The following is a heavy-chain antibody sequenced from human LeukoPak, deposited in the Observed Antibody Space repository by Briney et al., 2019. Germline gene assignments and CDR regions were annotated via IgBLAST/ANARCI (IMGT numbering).Heavy chain of an antibody. J-gene: IGHJ4*02. D-gene: IGHD3-22*01. Sequence: GGSLRLSCAASGFTFDDYAMPWVRQAPGKGLEWVSGISWNSGSIGYADSVKGRFTISRDNAKNSLYLQMNSLRAEDTALYYCAKAPIYYYDSSGYSYYFDYWGQGTLVTVSS. CDR2: ISWNSGSI. CDR1: GFTFDDYA. V-gene: IGHV3-9*01. CDR3: AKAPIYYYDSSGYSYYFDY.